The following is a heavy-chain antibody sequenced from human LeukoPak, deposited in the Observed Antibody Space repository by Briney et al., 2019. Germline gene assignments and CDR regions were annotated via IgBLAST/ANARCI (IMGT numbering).Heavy chain of an antibody. J-gene: IGHJ4*01. V-gene: IGHV3-11*01. CDR3: ARALRDSSWYYEY. CDR2: ISNSGDIM. D-gene: IGHD6-13*01. CDR1: GFTFSDYY. Sequence: GGSLRLSCAASGFTFSDYYMSWFRQAPGKGLEWVSYISNSGDIMYYADSVKGRFTISRDNAKNSQYLQMSTLRADDTAMYYCARALRDSSWYYEYWGRGTLVTVSS.